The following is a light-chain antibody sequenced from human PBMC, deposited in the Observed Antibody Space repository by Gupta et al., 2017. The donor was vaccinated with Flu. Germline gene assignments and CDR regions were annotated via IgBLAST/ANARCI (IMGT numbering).Light chain of an antibody. CDR2: EGS. J-gene: IGKJ2*01. CDR3: KNCKHPRT. V-gene: IGKV2-30*01. CDR1: QSLVYSDGNNY. Sequence: VVMTQSPLSLPVTLGQPASISCRSSQSLVYSDGNNYLNWFQQSPDQSPRRLLYEGSNRDSGVTQRFSGSGEGNDFTLKSSRGEDEAVGVYYHKNCKHPRTFGQGTKLEIK.